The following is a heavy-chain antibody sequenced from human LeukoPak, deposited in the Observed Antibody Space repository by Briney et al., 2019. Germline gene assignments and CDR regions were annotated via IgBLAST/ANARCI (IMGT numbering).Heavy chain of an antibody. V-gene: IGHV3-7*01. CDR3: ARDRVGRDGYNYYFDY. J-gene: IGHJ4*02. CDR1: GFTFSSYG. CDR2: IKQDGSEK. D-gene: IGHD5-24*01. Sequence: GGSLRLSCAASGFTFSSYGMHWVRQAPGKGLEWVANIKQDGSEKYYVDSVKGRFTISRDNAKNSLYLQMNSLRAEDTAVYYCARDRVGRDGYNYYFDYWGQGTLVTVSS.